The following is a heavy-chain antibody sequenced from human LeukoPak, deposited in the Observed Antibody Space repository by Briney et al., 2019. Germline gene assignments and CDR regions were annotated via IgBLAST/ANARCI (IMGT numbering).Heavy chain of an antibody. D-gene: IGHD3-22*01. V-gene: IGHV3-33*01. CDR2: IWYDGSNK. J-gene: IGHJ4*02. CDR1: GFTFSSYG. CDR3: ARGLRKYYYDSSGYYSRGGYFDY. Sequence: GRSLRLSCAASGFTFSSYGMHWVRQAPGKGLEWVAVIWYDGSNKYYADSVKGRFTISRDNSKNTLYLQMNSLRAEDTAVYYCARGLRKYYYDSSGYYSRGGYFDYWGQGTLVTVSS.